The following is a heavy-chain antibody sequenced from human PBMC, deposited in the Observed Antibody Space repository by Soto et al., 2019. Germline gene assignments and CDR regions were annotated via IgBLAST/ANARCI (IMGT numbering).Heavy chain of an antibody. D-gene: IGHD2-15*01. V-gene: IGHV3-30-3*01. CDR3: ARSGVVVAAMGMDV. J-gene: IGHJ6*02. Sequence: YAMHWVRQAPGKGLEWVAVISYDGSNKYYADSVKGRFTISRDNSKNTLYLQMSSLRAEDTAVYYCARSGVVVAAMGMDVWGQGTTVTVSS. CDR2: ISYDGSNK. CDR1: YA.